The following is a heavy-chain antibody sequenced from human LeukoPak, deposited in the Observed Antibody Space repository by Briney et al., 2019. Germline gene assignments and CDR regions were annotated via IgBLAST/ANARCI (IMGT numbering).Heavy chain of an antibody. V-gene: IGHV3-23*01. J-gene: IGHJ2*01. CDR3: AKGSGSSSWYDYWYFDL. CDR1: GFTFSSYA. CDR2: ISGSGDTT. Sequence: GGSLRLPCAASGFTFSSYAMSWVRQAPGKGLEWVSAISGSGDTTYYAASVKGRFTISRDNSKNTLYLQMNSLRAEDTAVYYCAKGSGSSSWYDYWYFDLWGRGALVTVSS. D-gene: IGHD6-13*01.